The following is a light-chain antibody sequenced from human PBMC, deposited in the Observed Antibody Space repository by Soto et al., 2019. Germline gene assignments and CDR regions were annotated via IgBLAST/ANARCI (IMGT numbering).Light chain of an antibody. CDR2: QGY. CDR3: CAYAATYTYV. Sequence: QSALTQPASVSGSPGQSITISCTGTRSDVGKYNLVSWYQQHPGKAPKVMILQGYKRPSGVSNRFSGSKFGNTASLTISGLQAEDEAEYYCCAYAATYTYVFGTGTKLTVL. V-gene: IGLV2-23*01. J-gene: IGLJ1*01. CDR1: RSDVGKYNL.